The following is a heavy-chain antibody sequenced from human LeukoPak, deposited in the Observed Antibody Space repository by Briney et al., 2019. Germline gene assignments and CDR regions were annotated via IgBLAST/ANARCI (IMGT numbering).Heavy chain of an antibody. Sequence: GGSLRLSCAASGFTFSSYAMSWVRQAPGKGLEWVSIISGSGGSTYYADSVKGRSTISRDNSKNTLYLQMNSLRAEDTAVYYCAKRGGYCTGGSCYSYYFDYWGQGTLVTVSS. CDR3: AKRGGYCTGGSCYSYYFDY. V-gene: IGHV3-23*01. CDR2: ISGSGGST. CDR1: GFTFSSYA. D-gene: IGHD2-15*01. J-gene: IGHJ4*02.